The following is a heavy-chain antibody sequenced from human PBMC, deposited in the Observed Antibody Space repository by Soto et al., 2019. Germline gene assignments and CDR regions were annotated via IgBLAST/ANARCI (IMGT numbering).Heavy chain of an antibody. CDR3: ARAVVPAAIVQFYYYGMDV. J-gene: IGHJ6*02. CDR2: INPSGGST. D-gene: IGHD2-2*02. CDR1: GYTFTSYY. Sequence: PSVKVSCKASGYTFTSYYMHWVRQAPGQGLEWMGIINPSGGSTSYAQKFQGRVTMTRDTSTSTVYMELSSLRSEDTAVYYCARAVVPAAIVQFYYYGMDVWGQGTTVTVSS. V-gene: IGHV1-46*01.